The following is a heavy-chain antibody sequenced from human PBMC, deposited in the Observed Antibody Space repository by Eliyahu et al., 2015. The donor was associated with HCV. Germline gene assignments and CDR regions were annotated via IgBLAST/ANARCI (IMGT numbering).Heavy chain of an antibody. J-gene: IGHJ3*02. CDR2: IFSNDEK. CDR1: GVSLTNARMG. D-gene: IGHD3-3*01. V-gene: IGHV2-26*01. CDR3: ARWGPITYYDFWREPINAFDI. Sequence: QVTLKESGPVLVKPTETLTLTCTVSGVSLTNARMGVSWIRQPPGKALEWLAHIFSNDEKSYSTSLKSRLTISKDTSKSQVVLTMTNMDPVDTATYYCARWGPITYYDFWREPINAFDIWGQGTMVTVSS.